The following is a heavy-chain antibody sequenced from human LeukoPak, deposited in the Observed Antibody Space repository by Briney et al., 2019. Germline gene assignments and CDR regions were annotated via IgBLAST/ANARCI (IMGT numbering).Heavy chain of an antibody. CDR3: ARASEGIGYFDT. CDR2: IYHNGRT. CDR1: GASFSNDY. Sequence: SETLSLTCTVSGASFSNDYWSWVQQAPGKGLEWIGYIYHNGRTNYNPSLKSRITMSIDTSQKQFSLKLISVTAADTAVYYCARASEGIGYFDTRGRGSLVTVSS. D-gene: IGHD3-16*01. J-gene: IGHJ4*02. V-gene: IGHV4-59*01.